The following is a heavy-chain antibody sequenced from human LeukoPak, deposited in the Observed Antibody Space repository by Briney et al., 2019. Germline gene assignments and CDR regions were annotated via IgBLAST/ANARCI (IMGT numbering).Heavy chain of an antibody. D-gene: IGHD1-1*01. CDR1: GYTFTSYG. V-gene: IGHV1-18*01. CDR2: ISAYNGNT. J-gene: IGHJ6*02. Sequence: GASVKVSCKASGYTFTSYGISWVRQAPGQGLEWMGWISAYNGNTNYAQKLQGRVTMTTDTSTSTAYMELRSLRPDDTAVYYCARGLPNWPPSLYYYYGMDVWGQGTTVTVSS. CDR3: ARGLPNWPPSLYYYYGMDV.